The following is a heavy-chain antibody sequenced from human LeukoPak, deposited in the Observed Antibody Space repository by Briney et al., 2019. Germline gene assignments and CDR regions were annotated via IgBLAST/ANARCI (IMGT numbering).Heavy chain of an antibody. Sequence: PSETLSLTCAVYGASFSGYYWSWIRQPPGKGLEWIGEINHSGSTNYNPSLKSRVFISVDTSKSQFSLKLTSVTAADTAVYYCARHVVVGPGVVPDAFDIWGQGTMVTVSS. D-gene: IGHD2-15*01. V-gene: IGHV4-34*01. CDR1: GASFSGYY. CDR3: ARHVVVGPGVVPDAFDI. J-gene: IGHJ3*02. CDR2: INHSGST.